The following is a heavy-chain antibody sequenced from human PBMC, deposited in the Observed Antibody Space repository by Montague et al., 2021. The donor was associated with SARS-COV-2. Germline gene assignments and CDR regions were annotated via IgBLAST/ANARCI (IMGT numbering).Heavy chain of an antibody. V-gene: IGHV4-59*08. Sequence: SETLSLTCTVSSGSISNYYWSWIRQLPGKGLEWIGFISHTESTNYNPSLESRVSISIDTSKSQFSLRVRSVTAADTAVYYCARSVQLAYGLDVWGQGTTVTISS. J-gene: IGHJ6*02. D-gene: IGHD6-13*01. CDR3: ARSVQLAYGLDV. CDR2: ISHTEST. CDR1: SGSISNYY.